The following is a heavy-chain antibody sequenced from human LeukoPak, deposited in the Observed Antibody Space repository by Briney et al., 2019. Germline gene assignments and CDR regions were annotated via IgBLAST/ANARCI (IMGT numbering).Heavy chain of an antibody. CDR1: GGSFSGYY. J-gene: IGHJ5*02. CDR3: ARGLLRTYSSSWYSLGGWFDP. D-gene: IGHD6-13*01. CDR2: INHSGST. V-gene: IGHV4-34*01. Sequence: SETLSLTCAVYGGSFSGYYWSWIRQPPGKGLEWIGEINHSGSTNYNPSLKSRVTISVDTSKNQFSLKLSSVTAAGTAVYYCARGLLRTYSSSWYSLGGWFDPWGQGTLVTVSS.